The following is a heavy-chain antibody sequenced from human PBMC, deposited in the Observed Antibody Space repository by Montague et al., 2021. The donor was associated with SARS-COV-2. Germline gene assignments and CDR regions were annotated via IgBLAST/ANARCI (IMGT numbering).Heavy chain of an antibody. Sequence: SETLSLTCTVSGGSISSYYWSRIRQPPGKGLEWIGYIYYSGSTNYNPSLKSRVTISVDTSKDQFSLKLSSVTAADTAVYYCAREGILWFGDLAPYYYGMDVWGQGTTVTVSS. CDR1: GGSISSYY. D-gene: IGHD3-10*01. CDR3: AREGILWFGDLAPYYYGMDV. V-gene: IGHV4-59*01. J-gene: IGHJ6*02. CDR2: IYYSGST.